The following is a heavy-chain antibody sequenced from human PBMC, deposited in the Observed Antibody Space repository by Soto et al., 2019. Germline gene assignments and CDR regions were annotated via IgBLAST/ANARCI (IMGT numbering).Heavy chain of an antibody. Sequence: PSETLSLTCTVSGGSISSGGYYWSWIRQHPGKGLEWIGYIYYSGITYYNPSLNSRVTISVDTSKNQFSLKLSSVTAADTAVYYCARVFGFGGMDVWGQGTTVTVSS. CDR1: GGSISSGGYY. V-gene: IGHV4-31*03. CDR3: ARVFGFGGMDV. D-gene: IGHD3-10*01. J-gene: IGHJ6*02. CDR2: IYYSGIT.